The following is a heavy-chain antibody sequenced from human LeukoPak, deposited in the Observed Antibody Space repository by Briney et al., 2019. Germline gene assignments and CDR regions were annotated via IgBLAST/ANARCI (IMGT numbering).Heavy chain of an antibody. Sequence: GASVKVSCKASGYTFTSYYMHWVRQAPGQGLEWMGIIDPNDGSTNYPQKFQGRVTMTRDTSTSTVYMEMSSLRSEDTAVYYCARDTSVTRRGWFDPWGQGTLVTVSS. V-gene: IGHV1-46*01. J-gene: IGHJ5*02. CDR1: GYTFTSYY. CDR2: IDPNDGST. D-gene: IGHD2-2*01. CDR3: ARDTSVTRRGWFDP.